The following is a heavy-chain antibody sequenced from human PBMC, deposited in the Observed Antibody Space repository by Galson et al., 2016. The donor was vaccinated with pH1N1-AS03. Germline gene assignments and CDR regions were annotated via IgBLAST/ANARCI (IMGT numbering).Heavy chain of an antibody. J-gene: IGHJ6*02. D-gene: IGHD1-14*01. CDR1: GFTFNRYS. V-gene: IGHV3-21*01. Sequence: SLRLSCAGSGFTFNRYSLNWVRQAPGKGLEWVSSTTSSSSSIYYADSVKGRFTISRDNAKNSLYLQMNSLRAEDTAVYFCARDRYGGNFGMDVWGQGTTVTVSS. CDR2: TTSSSSSI. CDR3: ARDRYGGNFGMDV.